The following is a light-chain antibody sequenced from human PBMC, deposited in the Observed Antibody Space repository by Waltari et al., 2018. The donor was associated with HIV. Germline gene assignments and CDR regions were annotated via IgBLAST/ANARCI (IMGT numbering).Light chain of an antibody. V-gene: IGLV1-40*01. CDR3: KSYDSRLSGSWG. Sequence: QSVLTQPPSVSGAPGQRVTFSCTGSSSNIGAGYDVHWYQQLPGTAPKLLIYGENIRPSGVPVRFSGSKSVSSASLAVTGLQAEDEADYYCKSYDSRLSGSWGVGGGTKLTVL. CDR2: GEN. J-gene: IGLJ2*01. CDR1: SSNIGAGYD.